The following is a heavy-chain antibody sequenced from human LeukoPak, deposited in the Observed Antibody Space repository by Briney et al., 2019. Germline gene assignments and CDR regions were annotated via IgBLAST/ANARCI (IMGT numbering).Heavy chain of an antibody. J-gene: IGHJ4*02. CDR2: IYHSGST. CDR3: ARVSDYYYDSSGYYQDYFDY. D-gene: IGHD3-22*01. Sequence: SETLSLTCTVSDGSFENYYWNWIRQPPGKGLEWIGSIYHSGSTYYNPSLKSRVTISVDTSKNQFSLKLSSVTAADTAVYYCARVSDYYYDSSGYYQDYFDYWGQGTPVTVSS. CDR1: DGSFENYY. V-gene: IGHV4-38-2*02.